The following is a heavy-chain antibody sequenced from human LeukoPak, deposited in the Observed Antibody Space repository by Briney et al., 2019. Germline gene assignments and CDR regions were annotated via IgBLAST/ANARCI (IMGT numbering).Heavy chain of an antibody. Sequence: GGSLRLSCAASGFTFSSYAMNWVRQAPGKGLEWVSAISGSGGSTYYADSVKGRFTISRDNAKNSLYLQMNSLRAEDTAVYYCARDPYSGGYGDYYYYYMDLWGQGTTVTISS. J-gene: IGHJ6*03. CDR2: ISGSGGST. V-gene: IGHV3-23*01. CDR3: ARDPYSGGYGDYYYYYMDL. CDR1: GFTFSSYA. D-gene: IGHD1-26*01.